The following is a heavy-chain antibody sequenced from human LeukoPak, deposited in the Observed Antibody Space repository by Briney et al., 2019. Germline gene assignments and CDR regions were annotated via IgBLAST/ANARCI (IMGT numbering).Heavy chain of an antibody. D-gene: IGHD1-26*01. Sequence: GGSLRLSCAASGFTFSSYEMNWVRQAPGKGLEWVSYIRSSGSTIYYADSVKGRFTISRDNAKNSLYLQMNSLRAEDTAVYYCARDGWELGTNYFDYWGQGTLVTVSS. CDR2: IRSSGSTI. J-gene: IGHJ4*02. CDR1: GFTFSSYE. CDR3: ARDGWELGTNYFDY. V-gene: IGHV3-48*03.